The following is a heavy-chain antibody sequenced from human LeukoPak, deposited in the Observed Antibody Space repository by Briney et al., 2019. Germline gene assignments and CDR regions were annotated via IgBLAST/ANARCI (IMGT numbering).Heavy chain of an antibody. V-gene: IGHV1-2*02. Sequence: ASVKVSCKASGYTFSSYGISWVRQAPGQGLEWMGWINPNSGGTNYAQKFQGRVTMTRDTSISTAYMELSRLRSDDTAVYYCASWGSRSLSRYWGQGTLVTVSS. CDR2: INPNSGGT. D-gene: IGHD3-16*01. CDR3: ASWGSRSLSRY. CDR1: GYTFSSYG. J-gene: IGHJ4*01.